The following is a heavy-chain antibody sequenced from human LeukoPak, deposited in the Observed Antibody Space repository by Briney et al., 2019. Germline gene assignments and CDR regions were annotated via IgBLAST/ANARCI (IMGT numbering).Heavy chain of an antibody. D-gene: IGHD5-12*01. Sequence: SVKVSCKASGGTFSSYAISWVRQAPGQGLEWMGRIIPILGIANYAQKFQGRVTITADKSTSTAYMELRSLRSDDTAVYYCARVIVATTFDYWGQGTLVTVSS. CDR1: GGTFSSYA. J-gene: IGHJ4*02. CDR3: ARVIVATTFDY. CDR2: IIPILGIA. V-gene: IGHV1-69*04.